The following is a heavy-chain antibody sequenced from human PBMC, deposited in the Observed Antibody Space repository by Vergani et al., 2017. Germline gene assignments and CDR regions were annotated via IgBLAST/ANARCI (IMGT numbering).Heavy chain of an antibody. D-gene: IGHD6-6*01. CDR3: ARARMHLVLDY. CDR1: GFTFSSYG. J-gene: IGHJ4*02. Sequence: QVQLVESGGGVVQPGRSLRLSCAASGFTFSSYGMHWVRQAPGKGLEWVAVIWYDGSNKYYADSVKGRFTISRDNSKNTLYLQMNSLRAEDTAVYYCARARMHLVLDYWGQGTLVTVSS. CDR2: IWYDGSNK. V-gene: IGHV3-33*01.